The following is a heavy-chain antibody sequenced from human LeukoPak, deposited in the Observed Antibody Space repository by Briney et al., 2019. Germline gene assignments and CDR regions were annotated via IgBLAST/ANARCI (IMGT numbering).Heavy chain of an antibody. Sequence: PGGSLRLSCAASGFTFSSYSMNWVRQAPGKGLEWVSSISSSSSYIYYADSVKGRFTISRDNAKNSLYLQMNSLRAEDTAVYYCARLSLYSSRTYYYYGMDVWGQGTTVTVSS. CDR1: GFTFSSYS. V-gene: IGHV3-21*01. J-gene: IGHJ6*02. CDR2: ISSSSSYI. D-gene: IGHD6-13*01. CDR3: ARLSLYSSRTYYYYGMDV.